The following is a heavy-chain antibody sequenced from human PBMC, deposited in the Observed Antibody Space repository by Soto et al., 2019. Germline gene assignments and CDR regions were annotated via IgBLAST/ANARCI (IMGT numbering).Heavy chain of an antibody. J-gene: IGHJ5*02. V-gene: IGHV4-4*02. CDR3: ARDTPMVRGVITLYNWFDP. CDR2: IYHSGST. D-gene: IGHD3-10*01. Sequence: TLSLTCAVSGGSISSSNWWSWVRQPPGKGLEWIGEIYHSGSTNYNPSLKSRATISVDKSKNQFSLKLSSVTAADTAVYYCARDTPMVRGVITLYNWFDPWGQGTLVTVSS. CDR1: GGSISSSNW.